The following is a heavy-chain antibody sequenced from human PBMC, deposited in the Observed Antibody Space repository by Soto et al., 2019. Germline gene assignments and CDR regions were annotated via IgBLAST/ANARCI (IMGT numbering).Heavy chain of an antibody. CDR1: GYTFTHYY. V-gene: IGHV1-2*04. J-gene: IGHJ6*02. CDR3: ARGGITMVRGVNYGMDV. CDR2: INPDSGGT. D-gene: IGHD3-10*01. Sequence: QVQLVQSGAEVKKFGASVKVSCKASGYTFTHYYIHWVRQAPGQGLEWMGWINPDSGGTNYAQKFQDWVTMTRDTAISTAYMALSRLRSDATAVYYCARGGITMVRGVNYGMDVWGQGTTVTVSS.